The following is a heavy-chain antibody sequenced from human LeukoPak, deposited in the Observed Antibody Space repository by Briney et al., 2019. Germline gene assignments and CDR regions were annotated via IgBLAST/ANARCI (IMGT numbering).Heavy chain of an antibody. V-gene: IGHV4-34*01. D-gene: IGHD2-8*02. J-gene: IGHJ6*03. Sequence: SETLSLTCAVYGGSFSGYYWSWIRQPPGKGLEWIGEINHSGSTNYNPSLKSRVTISVDTSKNQFSLKVSSVTAADTAVYYCARGPTGYYMDVWGKGTTVTDSS. CDR2: INHSGST. CDR1: GGSFSGYY. CDR3: ARGPTGYYMDV.